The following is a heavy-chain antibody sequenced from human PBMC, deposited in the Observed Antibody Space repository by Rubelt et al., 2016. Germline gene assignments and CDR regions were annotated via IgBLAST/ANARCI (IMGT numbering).Heavy chain of an antibody. D-gene: IGHD3-22*01. CDR2: ISESGGGT. Sequence: GLEWVSTISESGGGTYYADSVKGRFTISRDNSKNSLYLQMNSLRAEDTAVYFCASYDSSGYWFDYWGQGTLVTVSS. CDR3: ASYDSSGYWFDY. V-gene: IGHV3-23*01. J-gene: IGHJ4*02.